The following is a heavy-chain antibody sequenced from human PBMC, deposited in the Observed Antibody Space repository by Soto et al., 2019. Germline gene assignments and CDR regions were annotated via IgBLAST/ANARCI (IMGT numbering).Heavy chain of an antibody. Sequence: EVQLLESGGDLVQPGGSLRLSCAASGFTFSTYAMSWVRQAPGKGLEWVSGLYGNGGGITYADSVKGRFTISRDNSNNMLYLQMHSLRAEGTAVYYCAKDRQPDGLWPFDHWGQGTLVTVSS. J-gene: IGHJ4*02. CDR3: AKDRQPDGLWPFDH. CDR2: LYGNGGGI. D-gene: IGHD2-8*01. CDR1: GFTFSTYA. V-gene: IGHV3-23*01.